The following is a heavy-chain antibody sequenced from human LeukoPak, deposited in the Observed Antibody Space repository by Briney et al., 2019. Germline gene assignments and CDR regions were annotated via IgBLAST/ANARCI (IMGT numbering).Heavy chain of an antibody. CDR3: ASCPIGGSGSYYYYYYGMDV. Sequence: QPGGSLRLSCAASGFTFSSYEMNWVRQAPGKGLEWVSYISSSGSTIYYADSVKGRFTISRDNAKNSLYLQMNSLRAEDTAVYYCASCPIGGSGSYYYYYYGMDVWGKGTTVTVSS. CDR1: GFTFSSYE. J-gene: IGHJ6*04. D-gene: IGHD3-10*01. V-gene: IGHV3-48*03. CDR2: ISSSGSTI.